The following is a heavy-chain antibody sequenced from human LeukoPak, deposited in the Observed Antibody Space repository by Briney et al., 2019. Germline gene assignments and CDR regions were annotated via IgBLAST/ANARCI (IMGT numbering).Heavy chain of an antibody. D-gene: IGHD3-10*01. CDR1: GGTFSSYA. CDR3: ARGPPAGYYGDPADSYYFDY. J-gene: IGHJ4*02. CDR2: IIPIFGTA. Sequence: SVKVSCKASGGTFSSYAISWVRQAPGQGLEWMGGIIPIFGTANYVQKFQGRVTITTDESTSTAYMELSSLRSEDTAVYYCARGPPAGYYGDPADSYYFDYWGQGTLVTVSS. V-gene: IGHV1-69*05.